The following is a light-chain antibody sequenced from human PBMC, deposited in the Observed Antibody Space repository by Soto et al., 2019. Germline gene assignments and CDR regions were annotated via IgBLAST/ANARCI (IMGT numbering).Light chain of an antibody. J-gene: IGKJ5*01. CDR2: GAS. Sequence: ETGMTQSPATLSVSPGERATLSCRASQSVNSNLAWYQQKLGQAPRVLIFGASTRATGIPARFSGSGSGTEFSLTISRLEPEDFAVYYCQQHDSSPITFGQGTRLEIK. CDR1: QSVNSN. V-gene: IGKV3-15*01. CDR3: QQHDSSPIT.